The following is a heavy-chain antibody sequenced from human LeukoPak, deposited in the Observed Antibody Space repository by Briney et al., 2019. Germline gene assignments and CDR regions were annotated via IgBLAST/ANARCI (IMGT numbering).Heavy chain of an antibody. CDR3: ARVPSVSGYYDSSGYGLLDY. CDR1: GYTFTSYG. CDR2: ISAYNGNT. D-gene: IGHD3-22*01. Sequence: GASVKVSCKASGYTFTSYGISWVRQAPGQGLEWMGWISAYNGNTNYAQKLQGRVTMTTDTSTSTAYMELRSLRSDDTAVYYCARVPSVSGYYDSSGYGLLDYWGQGTLVTVSS. V-gene: IGHV1-18*01. J-gene: IGHJ4*02.